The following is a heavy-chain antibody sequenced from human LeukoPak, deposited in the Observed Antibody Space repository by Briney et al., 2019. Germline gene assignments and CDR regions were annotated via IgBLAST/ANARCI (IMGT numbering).Heavy chain of an antibody. Sequence: PSETLSLTCAVYGGSFSGYYWGWIRQPPGKGLEWIGEINHSGSTNYNPSLKSRVTISVDTSKNQFPLKLSSVTAADTAVYYCAADYYDSSGYDYWGQGTLVTVSS. CDR1: GGSFSGYY. V-gene: IGHV4-34*01. CDR2: INHSGST. D-gene: IGHD3-22*01. CDR3: AADYYDSSGYDY. J-gene: IGHJ4*02.